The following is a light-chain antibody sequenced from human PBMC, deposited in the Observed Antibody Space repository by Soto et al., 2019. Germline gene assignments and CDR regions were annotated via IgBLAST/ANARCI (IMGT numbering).Light chain of an antibody. CDR1: QSVSSD. CDR3: QRRSNWPPIT. J-gene: IGKJ5*01. CDR2: DAS. V-gene: IGKV3-11*01. Sequence: EIVLTQSPATLSLSPGERATLSCRASQSVSSDVAWYQQKPGQAPRLLIYDASNRAAGVPARFSGSGSGTDFSLPISSQEPEVFAVYYCQRRSNWPPITSGQG.